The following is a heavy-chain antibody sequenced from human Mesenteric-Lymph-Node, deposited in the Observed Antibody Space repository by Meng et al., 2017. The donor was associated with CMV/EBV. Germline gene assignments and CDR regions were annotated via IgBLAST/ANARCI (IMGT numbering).Heavy chain of an antibody. D-gene: IGHD3-3*01. CDR3: ARGLRRYYDFWSGPNNWFDP. V-gene: IGHV4-34*01. CDR2: INHSGST. J-gene: IGHJ5*02. CDR1: FSGYY. Sequence: FSGYYWRWIRQPPGKGLEWIGEINHSGSTNYNPSLKSRVTISVDTSKNQFSLKLSSVTAADTAVYYCARGLRRYYDFWSGPNNWFDPWGQGTLVTVSS.